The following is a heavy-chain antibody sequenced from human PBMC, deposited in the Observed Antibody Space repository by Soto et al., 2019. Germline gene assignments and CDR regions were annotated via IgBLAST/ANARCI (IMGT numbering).Heavy chain of an antibody. J-gene: IGHJ3*02. Sequence: QVQLQESGPGLVKPSETLSLTCTVSGGSISSYYWSWIRQPQGKGLEWIGYIYYSGSTNYNPSLKSRVTISVDTSKNQFSLKLSSVTAADTAVYYCARRYSSAFDIWGQGTMVTVSS. V-gene: IGHV4-59*08. CDR3: ARRYSSAFDI. CDR2: IYYSGST. D-gene: IGHD6-13*01. CDR1: GGSISSYY.